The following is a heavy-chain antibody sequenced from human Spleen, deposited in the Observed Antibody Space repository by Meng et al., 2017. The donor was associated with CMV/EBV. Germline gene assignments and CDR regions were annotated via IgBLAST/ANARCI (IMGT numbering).Heavy chain of an antibody. Sequence: SETLSLTCTVSGGSITSNSNYWGWVRQPPGKGLEWIGRIYYTGSTQYNPSLKSRVTISVDKSKNQFSLKLSSVTAADTAVYYCARALPPTGYYGMDVWGQGTTVTVSS. CDR1: GGSITSNSNY. CDR2: IYYTGST. J-gene: IGHJ6*02. CDR3: ARALPPTGYYGMDV. D-gene: IGHD1-1*01. V-gene: IGHV4-39*07.